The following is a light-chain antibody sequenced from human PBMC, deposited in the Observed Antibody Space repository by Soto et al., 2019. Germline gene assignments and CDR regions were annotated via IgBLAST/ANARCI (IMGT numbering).Light chain of an antibody. V-gene: IGLV2-11*01. CDR1: SSDVGRYNY. Sequence: QSALTQPRSVSGSPGQSVTISCTGTSSDVGRYNYVSWYQQHPGKAPKLMSYDVSKRPSGVPDRFSGSKSGNTASLTISGLQAADEADYYCCSYAGGPYVFGAGTKVTVL. CDR2: DVS. J-gene: IGLJ1*01. CDR3: CSYAGGPYV.